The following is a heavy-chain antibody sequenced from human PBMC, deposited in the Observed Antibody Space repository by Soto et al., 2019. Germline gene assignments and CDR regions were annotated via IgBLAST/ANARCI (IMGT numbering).Heavy chain of an antibody. Sequence: SETLSLTCTVSGGSVSSGDHYWSWIRQPPGEGLESIAYMLYTGTTYCNPSLKNRVTISVDASKNLFSLRLSAVTAADTAVYYCARGRGYGFGIDYWGQGIVVTVSS. D-gene: IGHD5-18*01. CDR3: ARGRGYGFGIDY. J-gene: IGHJ4*02. CDR1: GGSVSSGDHY. V-gene: IGHV4-30-4*01. CDR2: MLYTGTT.